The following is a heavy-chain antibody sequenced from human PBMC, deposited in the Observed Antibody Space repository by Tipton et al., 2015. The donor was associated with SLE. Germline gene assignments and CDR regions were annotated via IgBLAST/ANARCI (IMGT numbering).Heavy chain of an antibody. CDR3: ARRAVTGDWYFDL. J-gene: IGHJ2*01. D-gene: IGHD2-21*02. Sequence: TLSLTCTVSGGSISSYYWSWIRQPAGKGLEWIGRIYSSGSTNYNPSLKSRVTMSVDTSKNQFSLKLTSVTAADTAVYYCARRAVTGDWYFDLWGRGTLVTVSS. CDR2: IYSSGST. CDR1: GGSISSYY. V-gene: IGHV4-4*07.